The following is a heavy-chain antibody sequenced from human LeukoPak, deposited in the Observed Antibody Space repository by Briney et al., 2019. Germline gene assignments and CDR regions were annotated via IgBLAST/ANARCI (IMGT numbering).Heavy chain of an antibody. CDR2: IYTSGST. CDR3: ARHPGSSWYQGWFDP. V-gene: IGHV4-4*07. CDR1: GGSISSYY. Sequence: SETLSLTCTVSGGSISSYYWSWIRQPAGKGLEWIARIYTSGSTNYNPSLKSRVTMSVDTSKNQFSLKLSSVTAADTAVYYCARHPGSSWYQGWFDPWGQGTLVTVSS. J-gene: IGHJ5*02. D-gene: IGHD6-13*01.